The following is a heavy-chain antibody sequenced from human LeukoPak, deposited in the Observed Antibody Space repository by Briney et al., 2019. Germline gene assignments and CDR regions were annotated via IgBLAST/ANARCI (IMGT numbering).Heavy chain of an antibody. CDR2: INAGNGDT. CDR1: GYTFTSYS. CDR3: AREGRYSGYDGSAGDY. V-gene: IGHV1-3*01. J-gene: IGHJ4*02. Sequence: GASVKVSCKASGYTFTSYSMHWVRPAPGQRLEGMGWINAGNGDTKYSQKFQGRVTITRDTSASTDYMELSSLRSEDTAVYYCAREGRYSGYDGSAGDYWGQGTLVTVSS. D-gene: IGHD5-12*01.